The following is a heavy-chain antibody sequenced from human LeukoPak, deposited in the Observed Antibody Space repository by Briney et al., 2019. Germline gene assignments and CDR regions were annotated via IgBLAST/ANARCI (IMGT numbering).Heavy chain of an antibody. CDR3: ARGGLSAGYYYYYMDV. V-gene: IGHV4-34*01. Sequence: SETLSLTCAVYGGSFSGYYWSWTRQPPGKGLEWIGEINHSGSTNYNPSLKSRVTISVDTSKNQFSLKLSSVTAADTAVYYCARGGLSAGYYYYYMDVWGKGTTVTVSS. CDR1: GGSFSGYY. J-gene: IGHJ6*03. D-gene: IGHD3/OR15-3a*01. CDR2: INHSGST.